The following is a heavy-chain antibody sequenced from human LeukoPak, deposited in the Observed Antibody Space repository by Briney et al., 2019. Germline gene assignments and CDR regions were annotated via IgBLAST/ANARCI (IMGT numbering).Heavy chain of an antibody. CDR1: GDSIGSGDHY. V-gene: IGHV4-30-4*01. CDR3: ARAAADTNSWYYFDY. CDR2: IHYSGST. D-gene: IGHD2/OR15-2a*01. J-gene: IGHJ4*02. Sequence: PSQTLSLTCTVSGDSIGSGDHYWSWIRQPPGKGLEWIGYIHYSGSTYYNPSVKSRVIISVAMSKNQFSLSLDSLTAADSAVYYCARAAADTNSWYYFDYWGQGTLVTVSS.